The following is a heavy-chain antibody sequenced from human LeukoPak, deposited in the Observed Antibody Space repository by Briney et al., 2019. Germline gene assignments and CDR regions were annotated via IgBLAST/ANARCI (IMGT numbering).Heavy chain of an antibody. V-gene: IGHV3-21*01. J-gene: IGHJ6*03. Sequence: GGSLRLSCAASGFTFSSYSMNWVRQAPGKGLEWVSSISSSSSYIYYADSVKGRFTISRDNARNSLYLQMNSLRAEDTAVYFCARNKLGISEKYMDVWGKGTTVTISS. CDR1: GFTFSSYS. CDR2: ISSSSSYI. CDR3: ARNKLGISEKYMDV. D-gene: IGHD7-27*01.